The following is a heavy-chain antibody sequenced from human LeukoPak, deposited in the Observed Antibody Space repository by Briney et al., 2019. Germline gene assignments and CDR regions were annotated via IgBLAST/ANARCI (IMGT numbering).Heavy chain of an antibody. D-gene: IGHD3-22*01. V-gene: IGHV3-49*03. Sequence: GSLRLSCTASGFTFGDYAMSWFRQAPGKGLEWVGFIRSKAYGGTTEYAASVKGRFTISRDDSKSIAYLQMNSLKTEDTVVYYCTRPPYYYDSSGPSSFDYWGQGTLVTVSS. CDR2: IRSKAYGGTT. CDR1: GFTFGDYA. CDR3: TRPPYYYDSSGPSSFDY. J-gene: IGHJ4*02.